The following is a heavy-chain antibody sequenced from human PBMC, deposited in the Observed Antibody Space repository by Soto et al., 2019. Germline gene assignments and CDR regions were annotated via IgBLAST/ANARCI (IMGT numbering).Heavy chain of an antibody. D-gene: IGHD6-19*01. CDR1: GFSVSSNY. CDR2: HYSGGST. Sequence: DVQLVESGGGLVQPGGSLRLSCAISGFSVSSNYLSWVRQAPGKGLEWVSVHYSGGSTYYPDSLRGRFTISRDNSKNTLYLQMSSLRGEDTAVYYCVKPSGWYPDYWGQGTHVTVSS. V-gene: IGHV3-66*02. J-gene: IGHJ4*02. CDR3: VKPSGWYPDY.